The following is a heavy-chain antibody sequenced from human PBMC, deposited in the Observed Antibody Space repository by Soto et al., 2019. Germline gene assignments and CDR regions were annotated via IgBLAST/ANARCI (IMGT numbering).Heavy chain of an antibody. J-gene: IGHJ4*02. Sequence: EVQLVESGGGLVQPGGSLRLSCAASGFTFSSYWMHWVRQAPGKGLVWVSRINSDGSSTSYADSVKGRFTISRDNAKNALCLQMNSLRAEDTAVYYCAIFDYGDSMDYFDYWGQGTLVTDSS. V-gene: IGHV3-74*01. CDR2: INSDGSST. CDR1: GFTFSSYW. CDR3: AIFDYGDSMDYFDY. D-gene: IGHD4-17*01.